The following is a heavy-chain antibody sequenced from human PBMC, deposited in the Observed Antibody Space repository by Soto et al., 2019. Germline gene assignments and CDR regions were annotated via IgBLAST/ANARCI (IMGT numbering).Heavy chain of an antibody. CDR2: INPNSGGT. Sequence: GLEWMGWINPNSGGTNYAQKFQGWVTMTRDTSISTAYMELSRLRSDDTAVYYCARDYSGYDPEAYYYGMDVWGQGTTVT. CDR3: ARDYSGYDPEAYYYGMDV. J-gene: IGHJ6*02. V-gene: IGHV1-2*04. D-gene: IGHD5-12*01.